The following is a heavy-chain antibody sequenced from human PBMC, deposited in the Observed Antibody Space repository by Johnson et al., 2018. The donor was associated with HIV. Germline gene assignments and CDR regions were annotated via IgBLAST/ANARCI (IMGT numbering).Heavy chain of an antibody. J-gene: IGHJ3*01. CDR2: VTGTGGDT. D-gene: IGHD1-26*01. CDR1: GFTFSSYG. V-gene: IGHV3-23*04. CDR3: TKNREPANYDALDV. Sequence: VQLVESGGGLVQPGGSLRLSCAASGFTFSSYGMSWVRQAPGKGLEWVSGVTGTGGDTYYAESVKGRFTISRDNSRNTLYLQMSSLTAEDTAVYYCTKNREPANYDALDVWGQVTMVTVSS.